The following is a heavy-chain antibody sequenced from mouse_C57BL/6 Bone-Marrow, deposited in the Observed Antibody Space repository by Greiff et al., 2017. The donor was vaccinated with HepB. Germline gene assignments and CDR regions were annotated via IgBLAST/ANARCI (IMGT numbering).Heavy chain of an antibody. Sequence: EVQLQQSGPELVKPGASVKISCKASGYTFTDYYMNWVKQSHGKSLEWIGDINPNNGGTSYNQKFKGKATLTVDKSSSTAYMELRSLTSEDSAVYYCAMGDYDEKFAYWGQGTLVTVSA. CDR3: AMGDYDEKFAY. J-gene: IGHJ3*01. V-gene: IGHV1-26*01. D-gene: IGHD2-4*01. CDR1: GYTFTDYY. CDR2: INPNNGGT.